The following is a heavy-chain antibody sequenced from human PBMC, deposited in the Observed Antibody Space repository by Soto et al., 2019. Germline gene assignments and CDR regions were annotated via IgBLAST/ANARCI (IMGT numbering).Heavy chain of an antibody. D-gene: IGHD6-13*01. J-gene: IGHJ6*02. CDR2: IYYSGST. Sequence: SETLSLTCTVSGGSVSSGSYYWSWIRQPPGKGLEWIGYIYYSGSTNYNPSLKSRVTISVDTSKNQFSLKLSSVTAADTAVYYCARLAGIAAAGTWRNYYYGMDVWGQGTTVTVSS. V-gene: IGHV4-61*01. CDR1: GGSVSSGSYY. CDR3: ARLAGIAAAGTWRNYYYGMDV.